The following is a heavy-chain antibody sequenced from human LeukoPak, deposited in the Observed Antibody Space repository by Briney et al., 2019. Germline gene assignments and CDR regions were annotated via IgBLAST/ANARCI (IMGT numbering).Heavy chain of an antibody. CDR3: ARGSSGYYWDFDY. CDR1: GGSFSGYY. CDR2: INHSGST. V-gene: IGHV4-34*01. Sequence: PSETLSLTCAVYGGSFSGYYWSWIRQPPGKGLEWIGEINHSGSTNYNPSLKSRVTISVDTSKNQFSLKLSSVTAADTAVYYCARGSSGYYWDFDYWGQGTLVTVSS. J-gene: IGHJ4*02. D-gene: IGHD3-22*01.